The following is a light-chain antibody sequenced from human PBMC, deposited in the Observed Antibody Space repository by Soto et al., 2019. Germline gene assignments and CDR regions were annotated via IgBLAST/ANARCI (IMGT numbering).Light chain of an antibody. Sequence: DIQFTQSPSFLSASVGDRVTVTCRASQGISIYLVWYQQKPGKAPKLLIHATSTLQSGVPSRFSGSGSGTEFTLTISSLQPEDFATYYCQQLSNYPITFGQGTRLEIK. V-gene: IGKV1-9*01. CDR1: QGISIY. J-gene: IGKJ5*01. CDR3: QQLSNYPIT. CDR2: ATS.